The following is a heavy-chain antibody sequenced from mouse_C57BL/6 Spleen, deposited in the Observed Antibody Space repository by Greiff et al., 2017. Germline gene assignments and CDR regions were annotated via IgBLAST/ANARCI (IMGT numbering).Heavy chain of an antibody. J-gene: IGHJ3*01. CDR1: GYTFTSYW. CDR2: IDPSDSET. V-gene: IGHV1-52*01. CDR3: AREPFAY. Sequence: QVQLQQPGAELVRPGSSVELSCKASGYTFTSYWMHWVKQRPIQGLEWIGNIDPSDSETHYNQKFKDKATLTVDKSSSTAYMQLSSLTSEDSSVYYCAREPFAYWGQGTLVTVSA.